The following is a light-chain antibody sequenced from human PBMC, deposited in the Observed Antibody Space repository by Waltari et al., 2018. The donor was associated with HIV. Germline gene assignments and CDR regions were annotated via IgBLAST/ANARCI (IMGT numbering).Light chain of an antibody. CDR3: CSYAGSNTYL. V-gene: IGLV2-23*02. CDR1: SSDVGSYNY. J-gene: IGLJ1*01. Sequence: PGHSITISCTGSSSDVGSYNYVSWYQQHPGKAPKLLIYDVCKRPSGVSNRFSGSKSGNTASLTISGLQAEDEADYYCCSYAGSNTYLFGTGTEVTVL. CDR2: DVC.